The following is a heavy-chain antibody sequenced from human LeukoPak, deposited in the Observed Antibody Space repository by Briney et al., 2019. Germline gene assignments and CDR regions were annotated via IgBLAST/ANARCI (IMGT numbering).Heavy chain of an antibody. Sequence: SETLSLTCAVYGGSFSGYYWSWIRQPPGKGLEWIGEINHSGSTNYNPSLKSRVTMSVDTSKNQFSLKLSSVTAADTAVYYCARADYGDYVSAFDIWGQGTMVTVSS. CDR2: INHSGST. D-gene: IGHD4-17*01. J-gene: IGHJ3*02. CDR1: GGSFSGYY. CDR3: ARADYGDYVSAFDI. V-gene: IGHV4-34*01.